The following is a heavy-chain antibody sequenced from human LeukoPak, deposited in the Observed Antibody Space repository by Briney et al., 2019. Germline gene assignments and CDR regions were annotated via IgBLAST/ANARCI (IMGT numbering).Heavy chain of an antibody. CDR3: ARDRGSGSYYGY. CDR2: INPNSGGT. D-gene: IGHD1-26*01. J-gene: IGHJ4*02. V-gene: IGHV1-2*02. Sequence: ASVKDSCKASGYTFTGYYMHWVRQPPGQGREWMGWINPNSGGTNYAQTFQGRVTMTRDTSISTAYMELSRLRSDDTAVYYCARDRGSGSYYGYWGQGTLVTVSS. CDR1: GYTFTGYY.